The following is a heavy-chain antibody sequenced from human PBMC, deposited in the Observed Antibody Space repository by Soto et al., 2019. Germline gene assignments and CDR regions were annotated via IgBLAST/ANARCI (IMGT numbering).Heavy chain of an antibody. CDR1: GFTFDNYA. Sequence: EVQLVESGGGLVQPGRSLRLSCAASGFTFDNYAMHWVRQAPGKGLEWVSGIAWQSGKVDYAESVKGRFTISRDNTKKSLYLQMNSLRPEDPALYYCAKETGTGYYTFAVFDYWGQGTLVTVSS. V-gene: IGHV3-9*01. D-gene: IGHD3-3*01. CDR3: AKETGTGYYTFAVFDY. J-gene: IGHJ4*02. CDR2: IAWQSGKV.